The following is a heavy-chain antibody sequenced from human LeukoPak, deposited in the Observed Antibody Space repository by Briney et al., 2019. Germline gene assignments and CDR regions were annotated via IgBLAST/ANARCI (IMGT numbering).Heavy chain of an antibody. CDR1: GGSISSGGYY. J-gene: IGHJ4*02. CDR2: IYYSGST. D-gene: IGHD3-10*01. V-gene: IGHV4-31*03. CDR3: ARDTMVRGVSNFDY. Sequence: SETLSLTCTVSGGSISSGGYYWSWIRQHPGKGLEWIGYIYYSGSTYYNPSLKSRVTISVDTSKNQLSLKLSSVTAADTAVYYCARDTMVRGVSNFDYWGQGTLVTVSS.